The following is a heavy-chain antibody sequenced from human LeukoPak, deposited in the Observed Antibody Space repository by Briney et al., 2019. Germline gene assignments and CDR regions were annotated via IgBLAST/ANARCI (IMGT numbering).Heavy chain of an antibody. CDR3: ARIPRGGGVIIYYFDY. D-gene: IGHD3-10*01. Sequence: SETLSLTCTVSGGSISSGGYYWSWIRQHPGKGLEWIGYIYYSGSTYYNPSLKSRVTISVDTSKNQFSLKLSSVTAADTAAYYCARIPRGGGVIIYYFDYWGQGTLVTVSS. CDR2: IYYSGST. CDR1: GGSISSGGYY. V-gene: IGHV4-31*03. J-gene: IGHJ4*02.